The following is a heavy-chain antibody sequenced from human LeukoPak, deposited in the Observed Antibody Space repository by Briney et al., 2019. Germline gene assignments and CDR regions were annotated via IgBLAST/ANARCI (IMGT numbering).Heavy chain of an antibody. D-gene: IGHD3-16*01. CDR2: IIPIFGTA. J-gene: IGHJ5*02. Sequence: SVKVSCKASGGTFSSYAISWVRQAPGHGLEWMGGIIPIFGTANYAQEFQGRVTITADESTSTAYMELSSLRSEDTAVYYCARDSSDYGNWFDPWGQGTLVTVSS. V-gene: IGHV1-69*13. CDR1: GGTFSSYA. CDR3: ARDSSDYGNWFDP.